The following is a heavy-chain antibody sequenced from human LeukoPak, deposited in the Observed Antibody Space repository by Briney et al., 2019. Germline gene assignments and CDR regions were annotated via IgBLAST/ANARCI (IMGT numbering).Heavy chain of an antibody. CDR2: IYHSGST. CDR1: GYSISSGYY. CDR3: AMTRYSSSSAFDP. V-gene: IGHV4-38-2*01. D-gene: IGHD6-6*01. J-gene: IGHJ5*02. Sequence: SETLSLXCAVSGYSISSGYYWGWIRQPPGKGLEWIGSIYHSGSTYYNPSLKSRVTISVDTSKNQFSLKLSSVTAADTAVYYCAMTRYSSSSAFDPWGQGTLVTVSS.